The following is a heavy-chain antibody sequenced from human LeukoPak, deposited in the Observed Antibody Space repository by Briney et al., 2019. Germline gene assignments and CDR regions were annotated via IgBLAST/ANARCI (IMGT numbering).Heavy chain of an antibody. V-gene: IGHV1-69*13. Sequence: SVKVSCKASGGTFSSYAISWVRQAPGQGLEWMGGIIPIFGTANYAQKFQGRVTITADESTSTAYMELSSLRSEDTAVYYCARGARYYYDSSGYYYSFHPFDYWGQGTLVTVSS. CDR3: ARGARYYYDSSGYYYSFHPFDY. CDR2: IIPIFGTA. CDR1: GGTFSSYA. J-gene: IGHJ4*02. D-gene: IGHD3-22*01.